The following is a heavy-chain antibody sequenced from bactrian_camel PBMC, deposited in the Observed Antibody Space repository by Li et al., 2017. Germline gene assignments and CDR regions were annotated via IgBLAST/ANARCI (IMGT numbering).Heavy chain of an antibody. CDR2: IYSDGSNR. CDR3: ATGSAPNPYEYNY. D-gene: IGHD7*01. V-gene: IGHV3-2*01. CDR1: GFTFSSYY. Sequence: HVQLVESGGGLVQPGGSLRLSCAASGFTFSSYYMSWVRQAPGKGLEWVSSIYSDGSNRYYADSVKGRFTISRDNAKNTVYLQMNSLKSEDSALYYCATGSAPNPYEYNYWGQGTQVTVS. J-gene: IGHJ4*01.